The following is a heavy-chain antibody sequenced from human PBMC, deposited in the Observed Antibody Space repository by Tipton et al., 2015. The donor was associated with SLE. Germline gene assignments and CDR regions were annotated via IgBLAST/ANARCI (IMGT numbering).Heavy chain of an antibody. V-gene: IGHV4-31*03. CDR1: GGSITTGPYY. D-gene: IGHD5-12*01. Sequence: TLSLTCTVSGGSITTGPYYWGWIRQPPGKGLEWIGHMSYSGSTYYNPSLKSRITISVDTSKNHFSLKLSSVTAADTAVYYCARGGVGGYDYFDHWGQGTLVTVSS. CDR2: MSYSGST. J-gene: IGHJ4*02. CDR3: ARGGVGGYDYFDH.